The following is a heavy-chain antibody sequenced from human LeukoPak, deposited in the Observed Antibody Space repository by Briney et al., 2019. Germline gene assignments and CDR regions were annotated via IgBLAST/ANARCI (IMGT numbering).Heavy chain of an antibody. V-gene: IGHV7-4-1*02. J-gene: IGHJ5*02. Sequence: ASVKVSCKASGYSFTKYAMNWVRQAPGQGLEWVGWINTNTGNPTYAQAFTGRFVFPLDTSVNTAYLQISSLKAEDTAVYYCARVGVREIWYNWFDPWGQGTLVTVSS. CDR2: INTNTGNP. CDR3: ARVGVREIWYNWFDP. D-gene: IGHD3-10*01. CDR1: GYSFTKYA.